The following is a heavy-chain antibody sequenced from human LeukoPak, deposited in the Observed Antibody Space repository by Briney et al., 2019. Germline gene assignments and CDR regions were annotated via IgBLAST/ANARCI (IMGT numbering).Heavy chain of an antibody. CDR3: AVGDWFDP. CDR1: GYTFTGYY. Sequence: ASVKVSCKASGYTFTGYYMHWVRQAPGQGLEWMGGIIPIFGTANYAQKFQGRVTITTDESTSTAYMELSSLRSEDTAVYYCAVGDWFDPWGQGTLVTVSS. V-gene: IGHV1-69*05. D-gene: IGHD3-16*01. J-gene: IGHJ5*02. CDR2: IIPIFGTA.